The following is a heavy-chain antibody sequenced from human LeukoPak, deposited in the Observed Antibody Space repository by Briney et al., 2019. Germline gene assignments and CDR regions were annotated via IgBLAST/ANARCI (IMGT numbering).Heavy chain of an antibody. CDR1: GFTFSSYG. CDR2: IWYDGSNK. J-gene: IGHJ4*02. V-gene: IGHV3-33*06. D-gene: IGHD2-15*01. Sequence: PGGSLRLSCAASGFTFSSYGMHWVRQAPGKGLEWVAVIWYDGSNKYYADSVKGRFTISRENSKNTLYLQMNSLRAEDTAVYYCAKSPSDIVVQDYFDYWGQGTLVTVSS. CDR3: AKSPSDIVVQDYFDY.